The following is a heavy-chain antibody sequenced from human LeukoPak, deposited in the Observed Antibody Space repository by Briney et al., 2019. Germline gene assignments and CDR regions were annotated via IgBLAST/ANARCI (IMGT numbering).Heavy chain of an antibody. Sequence: QTGGSLRLSCAASGFTFSSYGMHWVRQAPGKGLEWVAVISYDGSNQYYADSVKGRFTISRDNSKNTLYLQMNSLRAEDTAVYYCAKSHSSGWYYFDYWGQGTLVTVSS. J-gene: IGHJ4*02. CDR2: ISYDGSNQ. CDR1: GFTFSSYG. D-gene: IGHD6-19*01. V-gene: IGHV3-30*18. CDR3: AKSHSSGWYYFDY.